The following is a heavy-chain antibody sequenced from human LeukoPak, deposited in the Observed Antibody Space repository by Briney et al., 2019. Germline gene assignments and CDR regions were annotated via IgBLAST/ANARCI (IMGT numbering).Heavy chain of an antibody. D-gene: IGHD2/OR15-2a*01. J-gene: IGHJ4*02. CDR1: GFTFSSYW. CDR3: ATSTSVVY. CDR2: ISYDGSNK. Sequence: GGSLRLSCAASGFTFSSYWMSWVRQAPGKGLEWVAVISYDGSNKYYADSVKDRFTISRDNSKNTLYLQMNSLRAEDTAVYYCATSTSVVYWGQGTLVTVSS. V-gene: IGHV3-30*03.